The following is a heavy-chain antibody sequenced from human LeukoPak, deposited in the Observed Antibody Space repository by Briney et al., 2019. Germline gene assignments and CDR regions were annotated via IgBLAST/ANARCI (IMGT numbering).Heavy chain of an antibody. Sequence: KPSETLSLTCTVSGGSISSYYWSWIRQPPGKGLEWIGYIYYSGSTNYNPSLKSRVTISVDTSKNQFSLKLSSVTAADTAVYYCARDSRAAAYVFDYWGQGTLVTVSS. CDR3: ARDSRAAAYVFDY. J-gene: IGHJ4*02. V-gene: IGHV4-59*01. CDR1: GGSISSYY. CDR2: IYYSGST. D-gene: IGHD6-13*01.